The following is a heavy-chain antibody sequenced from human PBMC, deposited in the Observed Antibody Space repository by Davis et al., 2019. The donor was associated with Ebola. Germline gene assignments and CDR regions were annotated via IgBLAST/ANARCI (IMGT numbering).Heavy chain of an antibody. CDR1: GFTFSSTP. D-gene: IGHD4-23*01. J-gene: IGHJ1*01. Sequence: PGGSLRLSCTTSGFTFSSTPMNWVRQAPGKGPEWLSTISLSPGIPIYYADSVKGRFTISKDYSKNTLFLQMNSLRVEDTGLYYCATGSENFWELLIDWGQGTLVTVSS. V-gene: IGHV3-23*01. CDR3: ATGSENFWELLID. CDR2: ISLSPGIPI.